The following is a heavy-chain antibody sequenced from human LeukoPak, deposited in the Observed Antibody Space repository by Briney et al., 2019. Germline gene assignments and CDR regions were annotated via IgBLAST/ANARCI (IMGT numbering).Heavy chain of an antibody. CDR2: IYYSGST. D-gene: IGHD3-22*01. CDR1: GGSISSGGYY. Sequence: SQTLSLTCTVSGGSISSGGYYWSWIRQHPGKGLEWIGYIYYSGSTYYNPSLKSRVTISVDTSKNQFSLKLSSVTAADTAVYYCAGTYYYDSSGYYTPYYFDYWGQGTLVTVSS. CDR3: AGTYYYDSSGYYTPYYFDY. V-gene: IGHV4-31*03. J-gene: IGHJ4*02.